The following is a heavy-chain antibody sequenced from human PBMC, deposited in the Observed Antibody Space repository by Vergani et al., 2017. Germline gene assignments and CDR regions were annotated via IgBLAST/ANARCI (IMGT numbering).Heavy chain of an antibody. J-gene: IGHJ4*02. CDR3: ARVRGIAARLLFDY. D-gene: IGHD6-6*01. Sequence: QVQLVQSGAAVKKPGASVKVSCKASGYTFTSYYMPWVRPAPGQGLAWMGILNPSGGRTSYAQKFQGRVTMTRDTSTSTVYMELSSLRSEAPAVYYCARVRGIAARLLFDYWGQGTLVTVSS. CDR2: LNPSGGRT. CDR1: GYTFTSYY. V-gene: IGHV1-46*01.